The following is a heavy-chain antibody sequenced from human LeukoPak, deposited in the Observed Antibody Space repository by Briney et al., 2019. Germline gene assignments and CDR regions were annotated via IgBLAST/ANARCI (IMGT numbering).Heavy chain of an antibody. V-gene: IGHV4-34*01. CDR3: ASGIRRAGDY. CDR1: GGSISSYY. CDR2: INPGGGT. D-gene: IGHD4-17*01. Sequence: SETLSLTCTVSGGSISSYYWSWIRQPPGKGPEWIGEINPGGGTDYNPSLKTRVTISVDTSKNQFSLKLSSVTAADTAVYYCASGIRRAGDYWGQGTLVTVSS. J-gene: IGHJ4*02.